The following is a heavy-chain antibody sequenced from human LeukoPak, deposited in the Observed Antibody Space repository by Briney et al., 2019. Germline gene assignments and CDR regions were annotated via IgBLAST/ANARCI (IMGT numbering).Heavy chain of an antibody. CDR1: GFTFSRYW. Sequence: PGGFLRLSCAASGFTFSRYWMHWVRQAPGKGLVWVSRINGDGSTTSYADSVKGGFTISRDNAKNTLYLQMNSLRAEDTAVYYCATGNYYDSRGYYTFGHWGQGTLVTVSS. V-gene: IGHV3-74*01. J-gene: IGHJ1*01. D-gene: IGHD3-22*01. CDR2: INGDGSTT. CDR3: ATGNYYDSRGYYTFGH.